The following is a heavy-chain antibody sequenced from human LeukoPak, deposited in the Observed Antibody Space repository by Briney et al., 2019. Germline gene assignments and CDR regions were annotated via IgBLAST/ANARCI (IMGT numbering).Heavy chain of an antibody. V-gene: IGHV4-59*01. J-gene: IGHJ3*02. D-gene: IGHD6-19*01. CDR3: ARAKWYSSGLYAFDI. CDR1: GDSISSSY. CDR2: MYYSGST. Sequence: SETLSLTCTVSGDSISSSYWSWIRQPPGKGLEWIGYMYYSGSTNYNPSLKSRVTMSVDTSTNQFSLKLRSVTAADTAVYYCARAKWYSSGLYAFDIWGQGTMVTVSS.